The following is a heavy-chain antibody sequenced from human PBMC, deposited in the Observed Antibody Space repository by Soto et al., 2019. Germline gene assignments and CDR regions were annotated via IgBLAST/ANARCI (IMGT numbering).Heavy chain of an antibody. V-gene: IGHV4-30-2*01. D-gene: IGHD2-15*01. CDR3: AREGCSGGSCFYDY. CDR2: IYHSETT. Sequence: SETLSLTCAVSGASISSGGYSWSWIRQPPGKGLEWIGYIYHSETTSYNPSLKSRVTISVDKSTNQFSLKLSSVTAADTAVYYCAREGCSGGSCFYDYWGHGILVTVSS. J-gene: IGHJ4*01. CDR1: GASISSGGYS.